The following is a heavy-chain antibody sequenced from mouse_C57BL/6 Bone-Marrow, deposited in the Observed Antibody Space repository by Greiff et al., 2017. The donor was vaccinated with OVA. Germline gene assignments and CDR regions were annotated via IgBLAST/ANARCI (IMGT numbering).Heavy chain of an antibody. V-gene: IGHV1-74*01. CDR3: AIFYYGSSYGAMDY. CDR2: IHPSDSDP. Sequence: VQLQQPGAELVKPGASVKVSCKASGYTFTSYWMHWVKQRPGQGLEWIGRIHPSDSDPNSNKKLKGKATLTVDKSSSTAYMQLSSLTSEDSAVYYCAIFYYGSSYGAMDYWGQGTSVTVSS. J-gene: IGHJ4*01. CDR1: GYTFTSYW. D-gene: IGHD1-1*01.